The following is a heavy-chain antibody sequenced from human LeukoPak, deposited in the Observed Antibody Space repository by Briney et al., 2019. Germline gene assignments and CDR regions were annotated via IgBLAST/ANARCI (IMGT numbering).Heavy chain of an antibody. CDR2: IYYSGST. CDR1: GGSISSSSYY. Sequence: SETLSLTCTVSGGSISSSSYYWGWIRQPPGKELEWIGSIYYSGSTYYNPSLKSRVTISVDTSKNQFSLKLSSVTAADTAVYYCARQTVPYYDFWSGYLSWGQGTLVTVSS. D-gene: IGHD3-3*01. V-gene: IGHV4-39*01. CDR3: ARQTVPYYDFWSGYLS. J-gene: IGHJ1*01.